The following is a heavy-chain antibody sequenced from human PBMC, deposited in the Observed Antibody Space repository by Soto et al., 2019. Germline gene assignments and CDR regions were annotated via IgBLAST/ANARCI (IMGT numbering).Heavy chain of an antibody. D-gene: IGHD6-19*01. V-gene: IGHV1-69*12. CDR3: AREYIAVAGSHNWFDP. CDR2: IIPICGTA. CDR1: GGTFSSYA. Sequence: QVQLVQSGAEVKKPGSSVKVSCTASGGTFSSYAISWVRQAPGQGLEWMGGIIPICGTANYAQKFQGRVTITADESTSTAYMELSSLRSEDTAVYYCAREYIAVAGSHNWFDPWGQGTLVTVSS. J-gene: IGHJ5*02.